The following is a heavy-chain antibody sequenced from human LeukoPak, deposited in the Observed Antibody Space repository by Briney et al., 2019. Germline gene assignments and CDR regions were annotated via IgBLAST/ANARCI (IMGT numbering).Heavy chain of an antibody. CDR2: IKQDGSEK. D-gene: IGHD1-14*01. CDR1: GFTFSNYW. Sequence: PGGSLRLSCAVSGFTFSNYWMSWVRQAPGKGLEWVANIKQDGSEKYYVDSVKGRFTISRDNAKTSLYLQMNSLRAEDTAVYYCARDVLAAGATGTFDIWGQGTMVTVSS. CDR3: ARDVLAAGATGTFDI. V-gene: IGHV3-7*03. J-gene: IGHJ3*02.